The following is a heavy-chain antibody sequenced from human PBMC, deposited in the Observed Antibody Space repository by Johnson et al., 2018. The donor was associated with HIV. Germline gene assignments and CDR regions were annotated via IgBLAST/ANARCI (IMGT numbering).Heavy chain of an antibody. CDR2: INWNGGST. CDR3: AREAGSGSYSPWRPDAFDI. CDR1: GFTFSDYS. Sequence: MLLVESGGNVVQPGRSQRLSCAASGFTFSDYSMHWVRQAPGKGLEWVSGINWNGGSTGYADSVKGRFTISRDNAKNSLYLQMNSLRAEDTALYYCAREAGSGSYSPWRPDAFDIWGQGTMVTVSS. D-gene: IGHD3-10*01. J-gene: IGHJ3*02. V-gene: IGHV3-20*04.